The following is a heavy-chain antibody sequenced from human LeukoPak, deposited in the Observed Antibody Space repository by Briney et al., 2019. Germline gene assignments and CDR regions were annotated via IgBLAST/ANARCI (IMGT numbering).Heavy chain of an antibody. CDR1: GGPFSGYY. CDR2: INHSGST. V-gene: IGHV4-34*01. J-gene: IGHJ4*02. D-gene: IGHD1-26*01. CDR3: ARLVGATDY. Sequence: SETLSLTCAVYGGPFSGYYWSWIRQSPGKGLEWIGEINHSGSTNYNPSLKSRVTISVDTSKNQFSLKLSSVTAADTAVYYCARLVGATDYWGQGTLVTVSS.